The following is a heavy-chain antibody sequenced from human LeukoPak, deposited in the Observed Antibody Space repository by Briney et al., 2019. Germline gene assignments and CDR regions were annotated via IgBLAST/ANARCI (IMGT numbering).Heavy chain of an antibody. V-gene: IGHV1-69*04. CDR2: IIPILGIA. CDR1: GGTFSSYA. CDR3: AVHSSSWYSGDY. Sequence: GSSVEVSCKASGGTFSSYAISWVRQAPGQGLEWMGRIIPILGIANYAQKFQGRVTITADKSTSTAYMELSSLRSEDTAVYYCAVHSSSWYSGDYWGQGTLVTVSS. D-gene: IGHD6-13*01. J-gene: IGHJ4*02.